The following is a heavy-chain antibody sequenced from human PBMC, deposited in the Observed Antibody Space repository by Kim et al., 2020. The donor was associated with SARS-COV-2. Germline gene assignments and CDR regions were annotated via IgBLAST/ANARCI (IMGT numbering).Heavy chain of an antibody. D-gene: IGHD6-19*01. CDR1: GITFRNYG. J-gene: IGHJ5*02. Sequence: GGSLRLSCAASGITFRNYGMHWVRQAPGKGLEWVGVILYDGSNQYYADSVKGRFTISRVNSKNTLYLQISSLRVDDTAVYYCAKASMAVAGSHYFDPWGQGTLVTVSS. V-gene: IGHV3-30*18. CDR3: AKASMAVAGSHYFDP. CDR2: ILYDGSNQ.